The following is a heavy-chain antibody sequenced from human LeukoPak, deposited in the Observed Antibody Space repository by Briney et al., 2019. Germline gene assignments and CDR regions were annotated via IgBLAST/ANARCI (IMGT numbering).Heavy chain of an antibody. J-gene: IGHJ4*02. CDR2: IIPIFGTA. CDR3: ARAHTSSYYYDSSGLDY. CDR1: GGTFSSYA. V-gene: IGHV1-69*13. D-gene: IGHD3-22*01. Sequence: SMKVSCKASGGTFSSYAISWVRQAPGQGLEWMGGIIPIFGTANYAQKFQGRVTITADESTSTAYMELSSLRSEDTAVYYCARAHTSSYYYDSSGLDYWGQGTLVTVSS.